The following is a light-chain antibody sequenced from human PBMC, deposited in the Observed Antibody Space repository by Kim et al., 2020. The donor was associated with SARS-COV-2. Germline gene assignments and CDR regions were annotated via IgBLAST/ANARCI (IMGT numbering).Light chain of an antibody. J-gene: IGLJ2*01. CDR1: KLGDKY. CDR2: QDS. V-gene: IGLV3-1*01. Sequence: VSPGQTASITCSGDKLGDKYACWYQQKPGQSPVLVIYQDSKRPSGIPERFSGSNSGNTATLTISATQAMDEADYYCQAWDSSTVVFGGGTQLTVL. CDR3: QAWDSSTVV.